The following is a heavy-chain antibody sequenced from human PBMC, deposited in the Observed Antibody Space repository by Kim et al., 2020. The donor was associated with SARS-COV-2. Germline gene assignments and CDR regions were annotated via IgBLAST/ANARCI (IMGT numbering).Heavy chain of an antibody. J-gene: IGHJ4*02. CDR1: GGSISSYY. CDR2: IYYSGST. D-gene: IGHD6-19*01. V-gene: IGHV4-59*01. CDR3: ARDGMSIAVAGHWGFDY. Sequence: SETLSLTCTVSGGSISSYYWSWIRQPPGKGLEWIGYIYYSGSTNYNPSLKSRVTISVDTSKNQFSLKLSSVTAADTAVYYCARDGMSIAVAGHWGFDYWGQGTLVTVSS.